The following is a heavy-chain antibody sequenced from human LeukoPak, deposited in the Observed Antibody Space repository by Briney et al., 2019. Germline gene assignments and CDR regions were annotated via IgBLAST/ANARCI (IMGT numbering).Heavy chain of an antibody. D-gene: IGHD2-2*01. V-gene: IGHV1-46*01. Sequence: GASVKVSCKASGYTFTSYYMHWVRQAPGQGLEWMGIINPSGGSTSYAQKFQGRVTMTRDTSTSTVYMELSSLRSEDMAVYYCARDSRYCSSTSCLVDYWGQGTLVTVSS. CDR2: INPSGGST. J-gene: IGHJ4*02. CDR3: ARDSRYCSSTSCLVDY. CDR1: GYTFTSYY.